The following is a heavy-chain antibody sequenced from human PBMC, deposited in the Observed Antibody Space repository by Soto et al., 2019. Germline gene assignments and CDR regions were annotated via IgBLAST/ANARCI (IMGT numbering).Heavy chain of an antibody. Sequence: SETLSLTCTVSGGSINSYCWNWIRQPPGKGLEWIGYIYYSGSTNYNPSLKSRVTISVDTSKNQFSLKLSSVTAADTAVYYCARDGLMVRDPLSNWFDPRGQGTLVTVSS. CDR3: ARDGLMVRDPLSNWFDP. D-gene: IGHD3-10*01. J-gene: IGHJ5*02. V-gene: IGHV4-59*01. CDR1: GGSINSYC. CDR2: IYYSGST.